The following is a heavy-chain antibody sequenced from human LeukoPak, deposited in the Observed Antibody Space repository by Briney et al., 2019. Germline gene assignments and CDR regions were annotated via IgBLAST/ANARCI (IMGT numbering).Heavy chain of an antibody. CDR2: ITGSGAST. D-gene: IGHD3-3*01. V-gene: IGHV3-23*01. Sequence: PGGSLRLSCAASGSTSSSHAMGWVRQAPGKGLEWVSSITGSGASTYYGDSVKGRFTISRDNSKNTLYLQMNRLRAEDTAVYYCAKDGGGSLEWLPPMDVWGQGTTVTVSS. J-gene: IGHJ6*02. CDR3: AKDGGGSLEWLPPMDV. CDR1: GSTSSSHA.